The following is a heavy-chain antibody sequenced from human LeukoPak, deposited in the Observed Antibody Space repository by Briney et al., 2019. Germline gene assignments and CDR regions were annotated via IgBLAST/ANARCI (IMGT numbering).Heavy chain of an antibody. CDR1: GGSISSSSYY. J-gene: IGHJ6*03. CDR3: ARMSGYPYYYYMDV. D-gene: IGHD5-12*01. CDR2: IYYSGST. Sequence: PSETLSLTCTVSGGSISSSSYYWGWIRQPPGKGLEWVGSIYYSGSTYYNPSLKSRVTISIDTSKKQFSLKLSSVTAADTAVYYCARMSGYPYYYYMDVWGKGTTVTVSS. V-gene: IGHV4-39*07.